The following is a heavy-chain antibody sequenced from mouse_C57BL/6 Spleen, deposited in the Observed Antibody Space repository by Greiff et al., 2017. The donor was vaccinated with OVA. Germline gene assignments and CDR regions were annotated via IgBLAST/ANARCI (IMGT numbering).Heavy chain of an antibody. V-gene: IGHV1-54*01. D-gene: IGHD1-1*01. J-gene: IGHJ3*01. CDR2: INPGSGGT. CDR1: GYAFTNYL. Sequence: VKLQESGAELVRPGTSVKVSCKASGYAFTNYLIEWVKQRPGQGLEWIGVINPGSGGTNYNEKFKGKGTLTADKSSSTAYMQLSSLTSEDSAVYFCARSSDYYYGSSYGPFAYWGQGTLVTVSA. CDR3: ARSSDYYYGSSYGPFAY.